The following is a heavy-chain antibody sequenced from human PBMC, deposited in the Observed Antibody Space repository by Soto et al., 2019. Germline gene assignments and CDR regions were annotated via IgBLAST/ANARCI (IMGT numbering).Heavy chain of an antibody. J-gene: IGHJ3*02. CDR2: INAGNGNT. D-gene: IGHD4-17*01. V-gene: IGHV1-3*01. Sequence: ASVKVSCKASGYTFTSYAMHWVRQAPGQRLEWMGWINAGNGNTKYSQKFQGRVTITRDTSASTAYMELSSLRSEDTAVYYCARAYRDYDAGHDAFDIWGQGTMVTVSS. CDR1: GYTFTSYA. CDR3: ARAYRDYDAGHDAFDI.